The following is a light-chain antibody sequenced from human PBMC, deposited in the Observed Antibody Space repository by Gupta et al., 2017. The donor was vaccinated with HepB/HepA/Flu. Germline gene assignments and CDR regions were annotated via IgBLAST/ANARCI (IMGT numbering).Light chain of an antibody. CDR1: SSDVGGYNY. V-gene: IGLV2-14*03. J-gene: IGLJ2*01. Sequence: QSALTQPASVSGSPGQSLTISCTGTSSDVGGYNYVSWYQQHPGKAPKLIIYDVNNRPSGVPSRFSGSGSGNTASLTLSGLQAEDEADYYCSSYTSSNTFLFGGGTKLTVL. CDR2: DVN. CDR3: SSYTSSNTFL.